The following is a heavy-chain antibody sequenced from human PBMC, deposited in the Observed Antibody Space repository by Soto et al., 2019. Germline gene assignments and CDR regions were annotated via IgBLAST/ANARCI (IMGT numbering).Heavy chain of an antibody. V-gene: IGHV1-69*12. Sequence: VQLVQSGAEVKKPGSSVKVSCKASGGTFSSYAISWVRQAPGQGREWMGGIIPIFGTANYAQKFQGSVTIAADESASTAYMERSSLRSEDTAVYYCARPGPYSSSQRNYYYGMDVWGQGTTVTVSS. J-gene: IGHJ6*02. CDR3: ARPGPYSSSQRNYYYGMDV. D-gene: IGHD6-6*01. CDR1: GGTFSSYA. CDR2: IIPIFGTA.